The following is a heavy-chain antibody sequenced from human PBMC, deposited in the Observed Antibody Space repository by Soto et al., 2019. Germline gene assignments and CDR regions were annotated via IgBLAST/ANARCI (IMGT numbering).Heavy chain of an antibody. J-gene: IGHJ5*02. V-gene: IGHV1-18*04. CDR1: GYTFTSYG. D-gene: IGHD2-2*01. CDR3: ARECCSSTSCYFLSP. CDR2: ISAYNGNT. Sequence: GASVKVSCKASGYTFTSYGISWVRQAPGQGLEWMGWISAYNGNTNYAQKLQGRVTMTTDTSTSTAYMELRSLRSDDTAVYYCARECCSSTSCYFLSPWGRGTLVTVSS.